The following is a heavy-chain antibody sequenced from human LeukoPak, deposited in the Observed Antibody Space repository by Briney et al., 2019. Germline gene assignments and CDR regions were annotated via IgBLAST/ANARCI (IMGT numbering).Heavy chain of an antibody. CDR2: ISGSGGST. D-gene: IGHD4-23*01. V-gene: IGHV3-23*01. J-gene: IGHJ4*02. CDR3: ARDIRSLGSAVAPN. Sequence: GGSLRLSCAASGFTFSSYAMSWVRQAPGKGLEWVSAISGSGGSTYYADSVKGRFTISRDNAKNSLYLQMNSLRAEDTAVYYCARDIRSLGSAVAPNWGQGTLVTVSS. CDR1: GFTFSSYA.